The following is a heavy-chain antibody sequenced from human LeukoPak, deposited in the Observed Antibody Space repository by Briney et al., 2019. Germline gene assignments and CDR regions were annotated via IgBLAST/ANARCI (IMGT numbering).Heavy chain of an antibody. J-gene: IGHJ4*02. CDR2: INPNSGGT. CDR3: ARGVPMTPDYFDY. CDR1: GYTFTGYY. V-gene: IGHV1-2*06. Sequence: ASVKVSCKASGYTFTGYYMHWVRQAPGQGLEWMGRINPNSGGTNYAQKFQGRVTMTRDTSISTAYMELSRLRSDDTAVYYCARGVPMTPDYFDYWGQGTLVTVSS. D-gene: IGHD3-22*01.